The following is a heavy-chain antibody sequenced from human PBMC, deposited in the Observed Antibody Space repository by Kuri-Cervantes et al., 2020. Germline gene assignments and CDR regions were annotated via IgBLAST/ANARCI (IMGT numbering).Heavy chain of an antibody. CDR3: AAGFWSCYSYYYYYMDV. Sequence: SVKVSCKASGYTFTYRYLHWVRQAPGQALEWMGWITPFNGNTNYAQKFQDRVTITRDRSMSTAYMELSSLRSEDTAVYYCAAGFWSCYSYYYYYMDVWGKGTTVTVSS. CDR2: ITPFNGNT. D-gene: IGHD3-3*01. CDR1: GYTFTYRY. J-gene: IGHJ6*03. V-gene: IGHV1-45*02.